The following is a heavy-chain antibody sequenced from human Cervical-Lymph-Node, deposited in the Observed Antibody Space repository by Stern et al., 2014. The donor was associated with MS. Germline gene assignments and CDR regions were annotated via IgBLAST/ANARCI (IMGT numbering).Heavy chain of an antibody. CDR1: GFSLTTSGVG. J-gene: IGHJ5*02. Sequence: ESGPTLVKPTQTLTLTCDFSGFSLTTSGVGVGWIRQPPGKALEWLALLDWDDDKRYSPSLKNRLAIITDPAKNQVVLTMTNMDPVDTGTYYCAHRSTSVAGAWASWGQGILVVVSS. CDR2: LDWDDDK. V-gene: IGHV2-5*02. CDR3: AHRSTSVAGAWAS. D-gene: IGHD1-26*01.